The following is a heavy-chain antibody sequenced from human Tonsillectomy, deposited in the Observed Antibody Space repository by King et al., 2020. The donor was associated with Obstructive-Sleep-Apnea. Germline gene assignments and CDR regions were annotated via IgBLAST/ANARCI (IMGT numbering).Heavy chain of an antibody. V-gene: IGHV3-7*03. D-gene: IGHD1/OR15-1a*01. J-gene: IGHJ6*02. CDR1: GFTFSSYW. CDR2: IKQEGSEK. CDR3: ARGTPTDV. Sequence: VQLVESGGGLVQRGGSLRLSCAASGFTFSSYWMSWVRQAPGKGVEWVANIKQEGSEKYYVDSVKGRLHISREHAKNSLYLQRNRLRVEDTAVYYCARGTPTDVWGQGTTVTVSS.